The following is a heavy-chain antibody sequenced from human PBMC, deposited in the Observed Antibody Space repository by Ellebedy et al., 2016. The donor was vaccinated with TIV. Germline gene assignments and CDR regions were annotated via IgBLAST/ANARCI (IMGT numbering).Heavy chain of an antibody. CDR3: ARKYYFDF. CDR2: IDPSAGST. V-gene: IGHV1-46*01. CDR1: GYRLTNYY. J-gene: IGHJ4*02. Sequence: ASVKVSCKAFGYRLTNYYVHWLRQAPGQGLEWMGIIDPSAGSTIYAQNFQGRVTMTSDTSTSTVYMELSSLTSEDTAIYYCARKYYFDFWGQGTLVTVSS.